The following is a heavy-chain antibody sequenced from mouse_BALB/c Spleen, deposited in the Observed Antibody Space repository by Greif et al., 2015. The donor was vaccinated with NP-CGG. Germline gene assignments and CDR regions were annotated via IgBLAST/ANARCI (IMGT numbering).Heavy chain of an antibody. V-gene: IGHV1-69*02. Sequence: QVQLQQSGAELVKPGASVKLSCKASGYTFTSYWMHWVKQRPGQGLEWIGEIDPSDSYTNYNQKFKGKATLTVDKSSSTAYMQLSSLTSEDSAVYYCARRVMITTEYYYAMDYWGQGTSVAVSS. J-gene: IGHJ4*01. CDR2: IDPSDSYT. CDR3: ARRVMITTEYYYAMDY. D-gene: IGHD2-4*01. CDR1: GYTFTSYW.